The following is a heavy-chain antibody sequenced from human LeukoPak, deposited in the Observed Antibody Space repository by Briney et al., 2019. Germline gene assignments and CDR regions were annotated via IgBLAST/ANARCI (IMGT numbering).Heavy chain of an antibody. CDR2: IYHSGST. D-gene: IGHD5-18*01. V-gene: IGHV4-30-2*01. CDR1: GGSISSGGYY. J-gene: IGHJ4*02. Sequence: SETLSLTCTVSGGSISSGGYYWSWIRQPPGKGLEWIGYIYHSGSTYYNPSLKSRVTISVDRSKNQFSLKLSSVTAADTAVYYCAAVDTAMTTGFDCWGQGTLVTVSS. CDR3: AAVDTAMTTGFDC.